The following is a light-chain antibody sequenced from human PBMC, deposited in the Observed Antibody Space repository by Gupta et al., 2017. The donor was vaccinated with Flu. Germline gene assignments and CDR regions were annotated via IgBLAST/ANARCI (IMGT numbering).Light chain of an antibody. CDR1: SSNIGSYS. Sequence: QSVLTHAPSASGTPGPRATISCSGTSSNIGSYSVTWYQPVPGTAPKLLVYGNDQRRSGVSGRFSGSKSGTSASLAISGLRADDEADYYCAAWDDSLNGHWVFGGGTKLTVL. J-gene: IGLJ3*02. V-gene: IGLV1-44*01. CDR2: GND. CDR3: AAWDDSLNGHWV.